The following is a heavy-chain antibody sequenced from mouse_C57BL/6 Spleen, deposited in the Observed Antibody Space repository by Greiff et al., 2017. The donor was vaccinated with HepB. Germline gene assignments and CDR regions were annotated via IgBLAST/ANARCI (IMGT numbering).Heavy chain of an antibody. Sequence: QVQLQQSGAELVKPGASVKLSCKASGYTFTEYTIHWVKQRSGQGLEWIGWFYPGSGSIKYNEKFKDKATLTADKYSITVYMELSRLTSEDSAVYFCARHAYYYGSSYHVPFAYWGQGTLVTVSA. D-gene: IGHD1-1*01. V-gene: IGHV1-62-2*01. J-gene: IGHJ3*01. CDR2: FYPGSGSI. CDR3: ARHAYYYGSSYHVPFAY. CDR1: GYTFTEYT.